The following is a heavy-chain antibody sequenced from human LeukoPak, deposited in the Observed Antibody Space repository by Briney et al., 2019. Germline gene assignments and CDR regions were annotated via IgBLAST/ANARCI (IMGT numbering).Heavy chain of an antibody. CDR3: ARRTSYYFPY. Sequence: GGSLRLSCAASGFTFSSYAMSWVRRAPGKGLEWVSTITGSGDSADYADSVKGRFTISRDNAKNTLYLEVNSLRVEDTAVYYCARRTSYYFPYWGQGTLVTVSS. CDR1: GFTFSSYA. V-gene: IGHV3-23*01. CDR2: ITGSGDSA. J-gene: IGHJ4*02.